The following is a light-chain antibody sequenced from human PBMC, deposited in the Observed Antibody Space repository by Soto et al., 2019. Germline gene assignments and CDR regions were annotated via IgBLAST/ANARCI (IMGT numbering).Light chain of an antibody. V-gene: IGLV2-23*01. CDR1: SSDVGSYNL. CDR2: EDN. J-gene: IGLJ1*01. Sequence: QSALTQSASVSGSPGQSITISCTGTSSDVGSYNLVSWYQHHPGKAPKLMIYEDNKRPSGVSNRFSGSKSGNAASLTISGLQAEDEGDYYCCSYAGSRTYVFGTGTKDTVL. CDR3: CSYAGSRTYV.